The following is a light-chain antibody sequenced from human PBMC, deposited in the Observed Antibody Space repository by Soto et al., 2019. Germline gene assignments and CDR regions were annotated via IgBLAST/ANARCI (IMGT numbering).Light chain of an antibody. CDR1: QSVPKNY. J-gene: IGKJ1*01. V-gene: IGKV3-20*01. CDR2: GPS. CDR3: HQYATSPQT. Sequence: EIVLTQSPGTLSLSPGERATLSCRASQSVPKNYLAWYQHKPGQAPRLLIYGPSSRATGIPDRFSGSGSGTDFTLSISRREPEDFAVYYCHQYATSPQTFGQGTKVEIK.